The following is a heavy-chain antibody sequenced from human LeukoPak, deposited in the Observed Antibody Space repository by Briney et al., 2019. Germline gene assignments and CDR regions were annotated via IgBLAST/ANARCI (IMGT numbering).Heavy chain of an antibody. CDR1: GFTFSGYG. D-gene: IGHD2-8*01. CDR3: AKGVGYGGMDV. J-gene: IGHJ6*02. CDR2: ISYGGHNE. V-gene: IGHV3-30*18. Sequence: GGSLRLSCAASGFTFSGYGMHWVRQAPGKGLEWVAVISYGGHNEYYADSVKGRFTISRDNSKNTVYVQMNSLRAEDTAVYYCAKGVGYGGMDVWGQGTTVTVSS.